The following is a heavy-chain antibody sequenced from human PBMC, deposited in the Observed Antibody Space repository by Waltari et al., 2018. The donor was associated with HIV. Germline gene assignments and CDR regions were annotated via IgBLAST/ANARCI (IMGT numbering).Heavy chain of an antibody. J-gene: IGHJ5*02. CDR3: ARDSRGSTWSLNWFDH. D-gene: IGHD6-6*01. CDR1: GFIFNSYS. Sequence: EVQLVESGGGPVKPGESLRLSCVTSGFIFNSYSLNWVRQAPGKGPEWVSSISSSGNFKHYADSVKGRFTISRDNAENSLYLQMNGLRAEDTAIYYCARDSRGSTWSLNWFDHWGQGTLVTVSS. V-gene: IGHV3-21*02. CDR2: ISSSGNFK.